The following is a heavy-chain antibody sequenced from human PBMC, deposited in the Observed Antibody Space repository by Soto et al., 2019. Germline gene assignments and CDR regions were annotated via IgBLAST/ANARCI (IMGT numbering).Heavy chain of an antibody. CDR2: IISFFGTS. Sequence: QVQLVQSGAEVKKPRSSVKVSCKASGGTFSSYAISWVRQAPGQGLEWMGGIISFFGTSNYAQKFTGRVTITADEPTSAAYMELISLRSEDTAVYYFARVQGAPHHVTTAVLLTKYYYFGMDVVGQGTTVTVS. V-gene: IGHV1-69*01. D-gene: IGHD2-8*01. CDR1: GGTFSSYA. J-gene: IGHJ6*02. CDR3: ARVQGAPHHVTTAVLLTKYYYFGMDV.